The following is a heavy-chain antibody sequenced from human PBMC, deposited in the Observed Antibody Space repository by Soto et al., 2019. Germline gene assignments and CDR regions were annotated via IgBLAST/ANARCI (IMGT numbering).Heavy chain of an antibody. CDR1: GGSISSGGYY. CDR2: IYYSGST. Sequence: PSETLSLTCTVSGGSISSGGYYWSWIRQHPGKGLEWIGYIYYSGSTYYNPSLKSRVTISVDTSKNQFSLKLSSVTAADTAVYYCARESSGAAAGKYGMDVWGQGTTVTVSS. V-gene: IGHV4-31*03. D-gene: IGHD6-13*01. CDR3: ARESSGAAAGKYGMDV. J-gene: IGHJ6*02.